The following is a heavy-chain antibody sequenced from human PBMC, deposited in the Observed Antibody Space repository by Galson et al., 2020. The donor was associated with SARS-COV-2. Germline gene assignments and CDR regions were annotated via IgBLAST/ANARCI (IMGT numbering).Heavy chain of an antibody. CDR1: AFAFRTSS. CDR3: PRDEGIRGYNYGRLCYGMDG. V-gene: IGHV3-21*01. D-gene: IGHD5-18*01. J-gene: IGHJ6*02. CDR2: ISTSSSYT. Sequence: NSGGLLRLSCAAPAFAFRTSSMTWVPLAPGKGREWVSSISTSSSYTYSVHSVKGRFTISRDNPRNSLYLQMNSLRAEDTAVYYWPRDEGIRGYNYGRLCYGMDGWGQGTTVTVS.